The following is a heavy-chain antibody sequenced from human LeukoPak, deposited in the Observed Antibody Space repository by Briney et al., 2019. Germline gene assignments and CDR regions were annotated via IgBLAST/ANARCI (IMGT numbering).Heavy chain of an antibody. D-gene: IGHD1-26*01. Sequence: GGSLRLSCSACRFTFSSYSTNWVRQAPGQGLEWLSYISSSSSTIYYADSVKGRFTISRDNAKNSLYLQMNSLRAEDTAVYYCAKELYSGSYLPYYYYYMDLWGKGSTVTVSS. CDR1: RFTFSSYS. CDR3: AKELYSGSYLPYYYYYMDL. V-gene: IGHV3-48*04. CDR2: ISSSSSTI. J-gene: IGHJ6*03.